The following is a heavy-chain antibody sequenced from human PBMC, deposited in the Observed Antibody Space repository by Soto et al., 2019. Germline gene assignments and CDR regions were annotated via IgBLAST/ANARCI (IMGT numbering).Heavy chain of an antibody. J-gene: IGHJ6*02. CDR2: ISGSGGST. V-gene: IGHV3-23*01. CDR3: ARVFYYDILTGKSYNMDV. D-gene: IGHD3-9*01. Sequence: VQLLESGGDLVQPGGSLRLSCEASGFTFSNYAMSWVRQAPGKGLEWVSVISGSGGSTSYADSAKGRFTIPRDNPMDTLYLQMNTLRAEDTAVDYCARVFYYDILTGKSYNMDVLGQGTTVIVSS. CDR1: GFTFSNYA.